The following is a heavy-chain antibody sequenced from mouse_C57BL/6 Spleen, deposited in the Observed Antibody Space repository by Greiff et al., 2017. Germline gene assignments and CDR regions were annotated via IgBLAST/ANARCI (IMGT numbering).Heavy chain of an antibody. Sequence: VQLQQPGAELVKPGASVKMSCKASGYTFTSYWLTWVKQRPGQGLEWIGDIYPGSGSTNYNEKFKSKATLTVDTSSSTAYMQLSSLTSEDSAGYYCAREGSTDYYVNGGFAYWGQGTLVTVSA. D-gene: IGHD2-1*01. CDR2: IYPGSGST. V-gene: IGHV1-55*01. J-gene: IGHJ3*01. CDR1: GYTFTSYW. CDR3: AREGSTDYYVNGGFAY.